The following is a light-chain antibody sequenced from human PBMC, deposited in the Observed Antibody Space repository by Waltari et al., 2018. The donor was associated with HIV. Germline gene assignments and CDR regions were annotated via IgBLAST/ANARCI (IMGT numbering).Light chain of an antibody. Sequence: DIQMTQSPSSVSASVGDRIPITCRASQSLGRWLVWYQQTPGKAPKLLIYASSTLQPGVPSRCSGSGSGTSFALTITSLQPEDFATYYCQQASSLPLTFGGGTKVEIK. V-gene: IGKV1-12*01. CDR1: QSLGRW. CDR3: QQASSLPLT. CDR2: ASS. J-gene: IGKJ4*01.